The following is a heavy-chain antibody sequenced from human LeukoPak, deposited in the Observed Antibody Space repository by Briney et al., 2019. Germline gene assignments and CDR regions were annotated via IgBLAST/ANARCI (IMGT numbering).Heavy chain of an antibody. D-gene: IGHD6-19*01. J-gene: IGHJ4*02. V-gene: IGHV4-59*01. CDR1: GGSISSYY. Sequence: SETLSLTCTVSGGSISSYYWSWIRQPPGKGLEWIGYIYYSGSTNYNPSLKSRVTISVDTSKNQFSLKLSSVTAADTAVYYCARSRREQWLVPPFDYWGQGTLVTVSS. CDR2: IYYSGST. CDR3: ARSRREQWLVPPFDY.